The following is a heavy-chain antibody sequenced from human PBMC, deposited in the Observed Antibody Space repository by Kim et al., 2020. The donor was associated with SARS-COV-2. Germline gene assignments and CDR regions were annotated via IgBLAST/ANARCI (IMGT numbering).Heavy chain of an antibody. CDR2: INHSGST. Sequence: SETLSLTCAVYGGSFSGYYWSWIRQPPGKGLEWIGEINHSGSTNYNPSLKSRVTISVDTSKNQFSLKLSSVTAADTAVYYCARGSGVYYGSGSYFSLWSMTYYFDYWGQGTLVTVSS. J-gene: IGHJ4*02. CDR3: ARGSGVYYGSGSYFSLWSMTYYFDY. D-gene: IGHD3-10*01. CDR1: GGSFSGYY. V-gene: IGHV4-34*01.